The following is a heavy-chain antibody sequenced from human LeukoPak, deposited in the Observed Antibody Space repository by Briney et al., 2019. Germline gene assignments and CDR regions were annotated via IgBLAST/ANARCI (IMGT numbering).Heavy chain of an antibody. CDR2: INPNSGDT. J-gene: IGHJ4*02. CDR1: GYTLTGYY. CDR3: ARDRSPAPGRSYGRGHFDY. D-gene: IGHD5-18*01. Sequence: ASVKVSCKASGYTLTGYYIHWVRQAPGQGLEWMGWINPNSGDTNYAQKFQGRVTMTRDTSISTAYMELSRLRSDDTAVYYCARDRSPAPGRSYGRGHFDYWGQGTLVTVSS. V-gene: IGHV1-2*02.